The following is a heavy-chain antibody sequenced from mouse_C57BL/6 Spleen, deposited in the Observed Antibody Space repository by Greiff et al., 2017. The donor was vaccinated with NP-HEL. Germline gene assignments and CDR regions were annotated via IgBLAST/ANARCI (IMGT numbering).Heavy chain of an antibody. J-gene: IGHJ4*01. D-gene: IGHD2-5*01. Sequence: VQLQQSGPELVKPGASVKISCKASGYAFSSSWMNWVKQRPGKGLEWIGRIYPGDGDTNYNGKFKGKATLTADKSSSTAYMQFSSLTSEDSAVYFCARISYYSNYKNYAMDSWGQGTSVTVSS. CDR1: GYAFSSSW. V-gene: IGHV1-82*01. CDR2: IYPGDGDT. CDR3: ARISYYSNYKNYAMDS.